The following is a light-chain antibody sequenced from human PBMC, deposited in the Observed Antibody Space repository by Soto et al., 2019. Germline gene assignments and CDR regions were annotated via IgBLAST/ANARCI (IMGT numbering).Light chain of an antibody. J-gene: IGLJ2*01. V-gene: IGLV2-14*03. CDR3: SSYTSTSTPVV. CDR1: SRDVGGYIY. Sequence: QSALTQPASVSGSPGQSITISCTGTSRDVGGYIYASWYQHHPGKAPKLMIFDVNYRPSGVSDRFSGSKSGNTASLTISGLQAEDEAIYHCSSYTSTSTPVVFGGGTKLTVL. CDR2: DVN.